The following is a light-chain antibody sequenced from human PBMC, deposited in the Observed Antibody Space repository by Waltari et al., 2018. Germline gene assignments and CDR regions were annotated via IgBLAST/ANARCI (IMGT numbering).Light chain of an antibody. CDR3: QQYYDGPRT. V-gene: IGKV1-NL1*01. CDR1: QDISNS. Sequence: DIQTTQSPSSLSASFGDRVTITCRASQDISNSLAWYQQKLGRAPKLLLHGASRLESGVPSRFSGRGSGTDYTLTISSLQPEDFATHYCQQYYDGPRTFGQGTKVELK. CDR2: GAS. J-gene: IGKJ1*01.